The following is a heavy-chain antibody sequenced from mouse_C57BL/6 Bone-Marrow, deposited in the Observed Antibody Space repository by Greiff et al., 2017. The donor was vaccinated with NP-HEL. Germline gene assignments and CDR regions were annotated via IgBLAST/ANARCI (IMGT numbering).Heavy chain of an antibody. D-gene: IGHD1-1*01. CDR3: ARRGGYGSRDYAMDY. Sequence: VHLVESGPGLVAPSQSLSITCTVSGFSLTSYAISWVRQPPGKGLEWLGVIWTGGGTNYNSALKSRLSISKDNSKSQVFLKMNSLQTDDTARYYCARRGGYGSRDYAMDYWGQGTSVTVSS. J-gene: IGHJ4*01. V-gene: IGHV2-9-1*01. CDR1: GFSLTSYA. CDR2: IWTGGGT.